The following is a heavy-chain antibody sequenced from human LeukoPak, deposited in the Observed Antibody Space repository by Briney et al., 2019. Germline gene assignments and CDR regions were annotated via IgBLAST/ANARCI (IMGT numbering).Heavy chain of an antibody. J-gene: IGHJ4*02. Sequence: PSETLSLTCTVSGGSINGYYWSWIRQPPGKGVEWVGYTYYSGSTRYNPSLTSRVTISVDTSKNQFSLKLTSVTAADTAVYYCARGSGNYWQVSFDYWGQGTLVTVSS. CDR1: GGSINGYY. D-gene: IGHD1-26*01. CDR2: TYYSGST. V-gene: IGHV4-59*08. CDR3: ARGSGNYWQVSFDY.